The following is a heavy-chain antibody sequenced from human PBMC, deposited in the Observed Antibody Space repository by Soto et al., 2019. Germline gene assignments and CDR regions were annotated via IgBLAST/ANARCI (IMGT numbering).Heavy chain of an antibody. V-gene: IGHV4-34*01. J-gene: IGHJ5*02. D-gene: IGHD6-13*01. Sequence: PSETLSLTCAVYGGSFSGYYWSWIRQPPGKGLEWIGEINHSGSTNYNPSLKSRVTISVDTSKNQFSLKLSSVTAADTAVYYCARGSAGIAAQKRWIDPWGQGTLVTVSS. CDR2: INHSGST. CDR3: ARGSAGIAAQKRWIDP. CDR1: GGSFSGYY.